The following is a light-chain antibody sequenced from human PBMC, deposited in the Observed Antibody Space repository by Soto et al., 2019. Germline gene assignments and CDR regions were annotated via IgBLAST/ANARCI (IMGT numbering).Light chain of an antibody. CDR2: EVS. CDR1: SSDVLSYNL. Sequence: QSVLTQPASVSGSPGQSITISCTGTSSDVLSYNLVSWYQQHPGKAPKLMIFEVSKRPSGLSNRFSGSKSGDTASLTISGLQAEDEADYYCCSYAGGNTLIFGGGTKLTVL. V-gene: IGLV2-23*02. CDR3: CSYAGGNTLI. J-gene: IGLJ2*01.